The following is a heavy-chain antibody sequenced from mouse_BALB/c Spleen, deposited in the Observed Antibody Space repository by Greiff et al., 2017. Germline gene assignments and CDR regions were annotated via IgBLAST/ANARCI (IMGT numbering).Heavy chain of an antibody. D-gene: IGHD1-1*01. J-gene: IGHJ3*01. V-gene: IGHV5-6-5*01. CDR2: ISSGGST. CDR3: AREGHYYGSSLAY. CDR1: GFTFSSYA. Sequence: EVMLVESGGGLVKPGGSLKLSCAASGFTFSSYAMSWVRQTPEKRLEWVASISSGGSTYYPDSVKGRFTISRDNARNILYLQMSSLRSEDTAMYYCAREGHYYGSSLAYWGQGTLVTVSA.